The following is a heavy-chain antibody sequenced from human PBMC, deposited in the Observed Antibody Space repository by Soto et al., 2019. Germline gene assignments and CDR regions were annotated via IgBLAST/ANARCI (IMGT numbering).Heavy chain of an antibody. CDR3: ARDLYQLPTMKYYYYGMDV. Sequence: EVQLVESGGGLVQPGGSLKLSCAASGFTFSSYWMSWVRQAPGKGLEWVANIKEDGSEKYYVDSVKGRFTISRDNAKNTLYLQMNSLRAEDTAVYNCARDLYQLPTMKYYYYGMDVWGQGTPVTVSS. CDR2: IKEDGSEK. J-gene: IGHJ6*02. V-gene: IGHV3-7*03. CDR1: GFTFSSYW. D-gene: IGHD2-2*01.